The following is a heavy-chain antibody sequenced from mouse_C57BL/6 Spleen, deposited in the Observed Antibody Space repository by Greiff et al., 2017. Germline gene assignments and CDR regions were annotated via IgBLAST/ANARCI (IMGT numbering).Heavy chain of an antibody. Sequence: QVQLKQPGAELVMPGASVKLSCKASGYTFTSYWMHWVKQRPGQGLEWIGEIDPSDSYTNYNQKFKGKSTLTVDKSSSTAYMQLSSLTAEDSAVYYCARRGYYGSSYADYWGQGTTLTVSS. D-gene: IGHD1-1*01. CDR1: GYTFTSYW. V-gene: IGHV1-69*01. CDR2: IDPSDSYT. CDR3: ARRGYYGSSYADY. J-gene: IGHJ2*01.